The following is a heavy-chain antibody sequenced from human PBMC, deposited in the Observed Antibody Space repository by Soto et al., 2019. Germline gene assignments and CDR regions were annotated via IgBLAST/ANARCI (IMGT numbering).Heavy chain of an antibody. D-gene: IGHD3-16*01. J-gene: IGHJ4*02. Sequence: QVQLVQSGTEVKKPGASVNVSCKAFGYTFTRYGFSWVRQVPGQGLEWLGGNSAFNGDTQYAQTMKGRLTVTTDTSTTTVHMELRSLTPADTAVYYCAREAGWPRIVHYDWGQGALVTVS. CDR1: GYTFTRYG. CDR3: AREAGWPRIVHYD. CDR2: NSAFNGDT. V-gene: IGHV1-18*04.